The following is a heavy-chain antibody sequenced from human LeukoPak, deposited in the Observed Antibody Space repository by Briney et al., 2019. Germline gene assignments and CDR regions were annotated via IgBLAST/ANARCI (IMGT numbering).Heavy chain of an antibody. CDR2: ISWDGGST. V-gene: IGHV3-43*01. J-gene: IGHJ6*02. D-gene: IGHD3-3*01. CDR3: AKGGYYSYYGMDV. Sequence: GGFLRLSCAASGFTFDDHTMHWVRQAPGKGLEWVSLISWDGGSTYYADSVKGRFTISRDNSKNSLYLQMNSLRTEDTALYYCAKGGYYSYYGMDVWGQGTTVTVSS. CDR1: GFTFDDHT.